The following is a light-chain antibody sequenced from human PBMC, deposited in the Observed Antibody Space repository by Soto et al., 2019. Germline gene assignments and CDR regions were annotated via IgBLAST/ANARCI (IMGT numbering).Light chain of an antibody. J-gene: IGLJ1*01. CDR1: SSDVGSYNL. CDR3: CSYAGSSFYV. CDR2: EVS. V-gene: IGLV2-23*02. Sequence: QSGLTEPAAVSGSPGQSITISCTGTSSDVGSYNLVSWYQQHPGKAPKLMIYEVSKRPSGVSNRFSGSKSGNTASLTISGLQAEDEADYYCCSYAGSSFYVFGTGTKVTVL.